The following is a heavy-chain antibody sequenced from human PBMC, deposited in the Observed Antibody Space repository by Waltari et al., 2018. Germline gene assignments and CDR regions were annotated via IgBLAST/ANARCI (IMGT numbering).Heavy chain of an antibody. J-gene: IGHJ5*02. D-gene: IGHD2-2*01. CDR1: GGSISGNY. Sequence: QVQLQESGPGLVKPSETLSLTRIVSGGSISGNYVTWIRQPAGKGLEWIGRNYSSGSTNYSPSLKSRVARSIDTSKNQFSLKLTSVTAADTAVYYCARPKWRTSWKMGEFDPWGQGTLVTVSS. CDR2: NYSSGST. V-gene: IGHV4-4*07. CDR3: ARPKWRTSWKMGEFDP.